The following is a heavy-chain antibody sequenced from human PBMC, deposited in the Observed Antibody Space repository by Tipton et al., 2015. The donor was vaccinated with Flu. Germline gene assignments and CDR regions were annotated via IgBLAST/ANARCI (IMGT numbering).Heavy chain of an antibody. CDR3: AKFGPAGSYTALDV. J-gene: IGHJ6*02. Sequence: SLRLSCAASGFTFSDFWMIWARQAPGKGLEWVANIKKDGTEKYYVDSVKGRFTISRDNAKNSLYLQMNSLRAEDTAVYHCAKFGPAGSYTALDVWGQGTTVTVSS. CDR1: GFTFSDFW. CDR2: IKKDGTEK. D-gene: IGHD3/OR15-3a*01. V-gene: IGHV3-7*01.